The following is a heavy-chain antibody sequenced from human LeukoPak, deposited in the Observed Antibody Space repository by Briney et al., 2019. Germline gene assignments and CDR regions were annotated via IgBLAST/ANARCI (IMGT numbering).Heavy chain of an antibody. J-gene: IGHJ5*02. Sequence: GGSLRLSCAASGFTFSSYAMSWVREALGKGLEWVSAICGSGGSTYSADSVKGRYTISRDNSKNTLYLQMNSLRAEDTAVYYCAKVPRYSSGWYSTMIVGGKVWFDPWGQGTLVTVSS. CDR1: GFTFSSYA. CDR2: ICGSGGST. CDR3: AKVPRYSSGWYSTMIVGGKVWFDP. D-gene: IGHD6-19*01. V-gene: IGHV3-23*01.